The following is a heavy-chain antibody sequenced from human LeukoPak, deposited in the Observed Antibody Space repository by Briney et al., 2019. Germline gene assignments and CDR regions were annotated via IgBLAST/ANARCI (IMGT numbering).Heavy chain of an antibody. J-gene: IGHJ4*02. CDR2: ISSGDAHT. CDR1: GFTFSTYG. Sequence: GGSLRLSYAASGFTFSTYGMSWVRQTPGKGLEWVSAISSGDAHTYSADSVKGRFTISRDNSKNTLYLQMNSLRAEDTAVYYCARFTGGNFDSWGQGTLVTVSS. CDR3: ARFTGGNFDS. D-gene: IGHD1-14*01. V-gene: IGHV3-23*01.